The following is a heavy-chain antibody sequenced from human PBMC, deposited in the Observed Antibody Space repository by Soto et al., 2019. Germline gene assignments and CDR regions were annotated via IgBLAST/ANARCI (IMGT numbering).Heavy chain of an antibody. CDR2: INPSGGST. V-gene: IGHV1-46*03. Sequence: ASVKVSCKASGYTFTSYYMHWVRQAPGQGLEWMGIINPSGGSTSYAQKFQGRVTMTRDTSTSTVYMELSSLRSEDTAVYYCAITGEYYDFWSGYWVHDYWGQGTLVTVSS. D-gene: IGHD3-3*01. CDR3: AITGEYYDFWSGYWVHDY. CDR1: GYTFTSYY. J-gene: IGHJ4*02.